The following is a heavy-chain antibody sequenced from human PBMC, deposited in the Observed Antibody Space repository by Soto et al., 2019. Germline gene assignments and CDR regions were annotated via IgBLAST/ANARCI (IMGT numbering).Heavy chain of an antibody. CDR3: ARQARPWPHGWFDP. Sequence: SETLSLTCTVSGGSISSYYWSWIRQPPGKGLEWIGYIYYSGSTNYNPSLKSRVTISVDTSKNQFSLKLSSVTAADTAVYYCARQARPWPHGWFDPWGQGTLVTVSS. J-gene: IGHJ5*02. D-gene: IGHD5-12*01. CDR1: GGSISSYY. V-gene: IGHV4-59*01. CDR2: IYYSGST.